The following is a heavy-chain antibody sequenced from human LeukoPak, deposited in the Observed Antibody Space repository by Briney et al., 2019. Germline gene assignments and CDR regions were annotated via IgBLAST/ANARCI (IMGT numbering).Heavy chain of an antibody. J-gene: IGHJ4*02. V-gene: IGHV3-15*01. CDR3: TTDTDYGDPFDY. D-gene: IGHD4-17*01. CDR2: IKSKTDGGTT. Sequence: PGGSLRLSCAASGFTFSNAWMSWVRQAPGKGLEWVGRIKSKTDGGTTDYAASVKGRFTISRDDSKSTLYLQMNSLKTEDTAVYYCTTDTDYGDPFDYWGQGTLVTVSS. CDR1: GFTFSNAW.